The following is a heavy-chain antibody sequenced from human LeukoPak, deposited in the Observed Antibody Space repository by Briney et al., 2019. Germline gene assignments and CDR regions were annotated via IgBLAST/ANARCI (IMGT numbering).Heavy chain of an antibody. D-gene: IGHD6-6*01. CDR1: GFTFSSYG. CDR2: ISYDGSNK. CDR3: ARERLAARRAFDI. V-gene: IGHV3-30*03. J-gene: IGHJ3*02. Sequence: GGSLRLSCAASGFTFSSYGMHWVRQAPGKGLEWVAVISYDGSNKYYADSVKGRFTISRDNSKNTLYLQMNSLRAEDTAVYYCARERLAARRAFDIWGQGTMVTVSS.